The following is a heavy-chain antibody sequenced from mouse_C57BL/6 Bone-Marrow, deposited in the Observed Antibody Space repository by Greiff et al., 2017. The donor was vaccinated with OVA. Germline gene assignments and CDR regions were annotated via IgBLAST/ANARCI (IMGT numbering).Heavy chain of an antibody. Sequence: VQLQQSGAELVRPGASVKLSCTASGFNIKDYYMHWVKQRPEQGLVWIGRFDPEDGDTEYAPKFQGKATMTADTSTNTAYLQLSSLTSEDTAVYYCTSDSSGHFDDWGKGTTLTVSS. V-gene: IGHV14-1*01. J-gene: IGHJ2*01. CDR3: TSDSSGHFDD. D-gene: IGHD3-2*02. CDR1: GFNIKDYY. CDR2: FDPEDGDT.